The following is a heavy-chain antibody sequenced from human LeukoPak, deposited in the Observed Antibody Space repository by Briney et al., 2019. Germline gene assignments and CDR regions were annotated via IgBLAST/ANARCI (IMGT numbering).Heavy chain of an antibody. D-gene: IGHD3-9*01. Sequence: PGGSLRLSCAASGFTFSSYGMSWVRQAPGKGLEWVSAISGSGGSTYYADSVKGRFTISRDNSKNTLYLQMNSLRAEDTAVYYCAKDEDILTGEAKFDYWGQGTLVTVSS. CDR3: AKDEDILTGEAKFDY. CDR1: GFTFSSYG. CDR2: ISGSGGST. V-gene: IGHV3-23*01. J-gene: IGHJ4*02.